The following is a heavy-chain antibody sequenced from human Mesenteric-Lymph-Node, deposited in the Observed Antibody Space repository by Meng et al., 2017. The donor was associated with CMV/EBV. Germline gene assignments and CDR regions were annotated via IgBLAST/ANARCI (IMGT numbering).Heavy chain of an antibody. CDR2: ISAYNGNT. CDR3: ARGFRYYYDSRTSPDFDI. CDR1: GYRFTDHY. Sequence: ASVKVSCKASGYRFTDHYLHWVRQAPGQGLEWMGWISAYNGNTNYAQKLQGRVTMTTDTSTSTAYMELRSLRSDDTAVYYCARGFRYYYDSRTSPDFDIWGQGTMVTVSS. D-gene: IGHD3-22*01. V-gene: IGHV1-18*04. J-gene: IGHJ3*02.